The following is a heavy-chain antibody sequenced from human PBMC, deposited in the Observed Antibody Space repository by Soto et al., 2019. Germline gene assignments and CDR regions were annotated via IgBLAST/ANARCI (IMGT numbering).Heavy chain of an antibody. Sequence: GXSVKVSCKASGYTFTSYAMHWVRQAPVQRLEWMGWINAGNGNTKYSQKFQGRVTITRDTSASTAYMELSSLRSEDTAVYYCARTDSSGYTKTNWFDPWGQGTLVTVSS. CDR2: INAGNGNT. D-gene: IGHD3-22*01. V-gene: IGHV1-3*01. J-gene: IGHJ5*02. CDR3: ARTDSSGYTKTNWFDP. CDR1: GYTFTSYA.